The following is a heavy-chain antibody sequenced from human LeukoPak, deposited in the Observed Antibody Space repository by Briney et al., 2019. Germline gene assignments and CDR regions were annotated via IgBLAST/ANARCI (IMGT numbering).Heavy chain of an antibody. CDR3: ARGTRNAFDS. CDR2: TYYRSKWFN. J-gene: IGHJ4*02. V-gene: IGHV6-1*01. CDR1: GDGVSTNNAAA. D-gene: IGHD2-2*01. Sequence: LSQTLSLTCVISGDGVSTNNAAAWNWFRQSPSRGLEWLGRTYYRSKWFNEYAISVKSRMLINADTSRNQFSLQLNSVTPEDTAMYYCARGTRNAFDSWGQGTLVTVSS.